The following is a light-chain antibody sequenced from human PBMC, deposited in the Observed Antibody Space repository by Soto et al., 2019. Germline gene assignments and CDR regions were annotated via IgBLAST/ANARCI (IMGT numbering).Light chain of an antibody. CDR3: QQYGISPFT. CDR1: QFVSSTY. V-gene: IGKV3-20*01. Sequence: EVVLTQSPGTLSLSPGARATLSCRASQFVSSTYLASYQQRPGQAPRLLIYGASSRATGIPDRFSGGGSETDFTLTISRLESEDSAVYYCQQYGISPFTFGGGTKVDIK. J-gene: IGKJ4*01. CDR2: GAS.